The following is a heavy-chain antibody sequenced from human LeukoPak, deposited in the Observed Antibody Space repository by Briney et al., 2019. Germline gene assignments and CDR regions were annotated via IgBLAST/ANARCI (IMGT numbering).Heavy chain of an antibody. CDR2: IYYSGSS. CDR3: ARGLGSSWYGD. Sequence: SETLSLTCTVSGGSISSGDYYWTWLRQPPGKGLEWIGYIYYSGSSYYNPSLKSRLIISVDTSKNQFSLKLSSVTAADTAVYYCARGLGSSWYGDWGQGTLVTVSS. CDR1: GGSISSGDYY. D-gene: IGHD6-13*01. V-gene: IGHV4-30-4*01. J-gene: IGHJ4*02.